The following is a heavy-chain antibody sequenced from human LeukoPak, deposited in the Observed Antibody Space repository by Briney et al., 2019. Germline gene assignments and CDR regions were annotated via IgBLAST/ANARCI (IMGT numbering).Heavy chain of an antibody. Sequence: SETLSLTCAVYGGSFSGYYWSWIRQPPGKGLEWIGEINHSGSTNYNPSLKSRVTISVDTSKNQFSLKLSSVTAADTVVYYCARVAIAAGGPFDYWGQGTLVTVSS. CDR2: INHSGST. V-gene: IGHV4-34*01. CDR3: ARVAIAAGGPFDY. CDR1: GGSFSGYY. J-gene: IGHJ4*02. D-gene: IGHD6-13*01.